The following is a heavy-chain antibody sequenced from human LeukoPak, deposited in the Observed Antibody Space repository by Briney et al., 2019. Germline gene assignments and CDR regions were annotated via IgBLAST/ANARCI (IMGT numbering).Heavy chain of an antibody. V-gene: IGHV4-34*01. D-gene: IGHD4-17*01. CDR2: INHSGST. CDR3: ARGVFGDYGDY. J-gene: IGHJ4*02. CDR1: GGSLSGYY. Sequence: SETLSLTCAVYGGSLSGYYWSWIRQPPGKGLEWIGEINHSGSTNYNPSLKSRVTISIDTSKNQFSLKLSSVTAADTAVYCCARGVFGDYGDYWGQGTLVTVSS.